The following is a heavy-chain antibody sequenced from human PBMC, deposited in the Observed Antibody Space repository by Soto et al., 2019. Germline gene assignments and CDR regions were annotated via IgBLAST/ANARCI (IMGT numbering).Heavy chain of an antibody. CDR1: GGTFSRYS. V-gene: IGHV1-69*08. Sequence: QVQLVQSGAEVKKPGSSVKVSCKASGGTFSRYSITWVRQAPGHGLEWIGRIIPIFGIASYAQKFQGRVTITADESTSTAYMELSSLRADDTAVYYCAREDRDRETGLVPAAIDGMDVWGQATTVTGSS. J-gene: IGHJ6*02. D-gene: IGHD2-2*01. CDR2: IIPIFGIA. CDR3: AREDRDRETGLVPAAIDGMDV.